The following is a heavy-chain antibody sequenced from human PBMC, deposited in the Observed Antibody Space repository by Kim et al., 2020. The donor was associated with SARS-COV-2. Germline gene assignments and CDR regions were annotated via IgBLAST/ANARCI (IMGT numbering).Heavy chain of an antibody. V-gene: IGHV3-23*03. J-gene: IGHJ4*02. D-gene: IGHD1-26*01. CDR3: AKAASGSYYFDY. Sequence: YYADSVKGRFTISRDNSKNTLYLQMNSLRAEDTAVYYCAKAASGSYYFDYWGQGTLVTVSS.